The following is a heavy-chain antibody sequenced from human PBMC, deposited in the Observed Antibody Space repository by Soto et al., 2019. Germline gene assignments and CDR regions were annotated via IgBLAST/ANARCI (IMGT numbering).Heavy chain of an antibody. Sequence: ASVKVSCKASGGTFSSYAISWVRQAPGQGLEWMGGITPIFGTANYAQKFQGRVTITADESTSTAYMELSSLRSEDTAVYYCARVNCSGGSCYWPLDYYYGMDVWGQGTTVTVSS. CDR1: GGTFSSYA. V-gene: IGHV1-69*13. CDR2: ITPIFGTA. D-gene: IGHD2-15*01. J-gene: IGHJ6*02. CDR3: ARVNCSGGSCYWPLDYYYGMDV.